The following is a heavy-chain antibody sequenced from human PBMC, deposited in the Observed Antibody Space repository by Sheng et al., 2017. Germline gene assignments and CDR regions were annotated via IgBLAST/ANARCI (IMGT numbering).Heavy chain of an antibody. Sequence: QVQLVESGGGVVQPGRSLRLSCVASGLTLSSYGMHWVRQAPGKGLEWVAFISYDGSNKYYADSMKGRFTISRDNSKNTLYLQMSSLRPEDTALYYCAKDRREYCTSAGCYQYFDYWGQGTLVTVSS. D-gene: IGHD2-8*01. J-gene: IGHJ4*02. CDR2: ISYDGSNK. CDR1: GLTLSSYG. V-gene: IGHV3-30*18. CDR3: AKDRREYCTSAGCYQYFDY.